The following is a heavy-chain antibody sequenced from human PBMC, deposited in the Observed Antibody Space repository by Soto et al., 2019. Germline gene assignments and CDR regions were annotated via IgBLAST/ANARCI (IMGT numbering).Heavy chain of an antibody. V-gene: IGHV3-23*01. CDR3: AKGLSGSGAYQWFDP. CDR1: AFTFSRFA. J-gene: IGHJ5*02. Sequence: EVQLLESGGGLVQPGGSLRLSCAASAFTFSRFAMSWVRQTPGNGLEWVSAISGGGDNTFYADSVKGRFTISRDNSKNTLYLQMNGLRVEDTAVYYCAKGLSGSGAYQWFDPWGQETLVTVSS. CDR2: ISGGGDNT. D-gene: IGHD3-10*01.